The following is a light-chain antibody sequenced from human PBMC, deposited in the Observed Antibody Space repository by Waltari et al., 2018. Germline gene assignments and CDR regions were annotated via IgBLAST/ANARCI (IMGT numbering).Light chain of an antibody. CDR2: EDS. V-gene: IGLV3-21*01. CDR3: QVWDANNEPGL. J-gene: IGLJ1*01. Sequence: SYVLTQPPSVSVAPGETARITCGGNNIGTKVVHWYRQKPVQAPVLVISEDSDRPSGIPERFSGSNSGDTATLTISRVEAGDEADYYCQVWDANNEPGLFGTGTEVTV. CDR1: NIGTKV.